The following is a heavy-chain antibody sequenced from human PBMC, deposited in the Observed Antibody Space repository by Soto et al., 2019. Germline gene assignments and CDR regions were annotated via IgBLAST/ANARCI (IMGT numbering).Heavy chain of an antibody. D-gene: IGHD3-22*01. J-gene: IGHJ3*02. Sequence: PETLSLTCTVSGASISSYYWCWIRQPPGKGLEWTGYIYYSGSTNYNPSLKSLVTISVDTSKNQFSLKLSSVTAADAAVYYCARHSGLLYYDSSGYYYHYDAFDIWGQGTMVSV. V-gene: IGHV4-59*01. CDR3: ARHSGLLYYDSSGYYYHYDAFDI. CDR2: IYYSGST. CDR1: GASISSYY.